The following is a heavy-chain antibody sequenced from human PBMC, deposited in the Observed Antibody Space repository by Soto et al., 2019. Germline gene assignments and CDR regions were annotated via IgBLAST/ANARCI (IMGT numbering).Heavy chain of an antibody. D-gene: IGHD3-10*01. J-gene: IGHJ3*02. V-gene: IGHV4-59*08. Sequence: SETLSLTCAVSDGSISNSYWSWIRQPPGKGLEWIGYILYNGGTTYNPTLKSRVTISVDTSKNQFSLKLSSVTAADTAVYYCARHCYNSGSPRRAFDIWGQGTMVTVS. CDR2: ILYNGGT. CDR1: DGSISNSY. CDR3: ARHCYNSGSPRRAFDI.